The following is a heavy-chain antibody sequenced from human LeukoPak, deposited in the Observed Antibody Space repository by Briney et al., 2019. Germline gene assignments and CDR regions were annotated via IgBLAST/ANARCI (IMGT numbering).Heavy chain of an antibody. J-gene: IGHJ4*02. D-gene: IGHD3/OR15-3a*01. Sequence: SETLSLTCAVYGGSFSGYYWSWIRQPPGKGLEWIGEINHSGSTNYNPSLKSRVTISVDTSKNQFSLKLSSVTAADTALYYCARHSRTSAGFDNWGQGALVTVSS. CDR1: GGSFSGYY. CDR2: INHSGST. V-gene: IGHV4-34*01. CDR3: ARHSRTSAGFDN.